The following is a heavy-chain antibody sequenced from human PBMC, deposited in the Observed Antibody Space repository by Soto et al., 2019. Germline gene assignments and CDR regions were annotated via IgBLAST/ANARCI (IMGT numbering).Heavy chain of an antibody. CDR3: ARSQGSSTSLEIYYYYYYGMDV. CDR1: GGTFSSYA. V-gene: IGHV1-69*01. CDR2: IITISGTA. Sequence: QVQLVQSGAEVKKPGSSVKVSCTASGGTFSSYAISWVRQAPGQGLEWMGGIITISGTANYAQKFQGRGTITADESTSTAYMELRSLRSEDTAVYYCARSQGSSTSLEIYYYYYYGMDVWGQGTTVTVSS. J-gene: IGHJ6*02. D-gene: IGHD2-2*01.